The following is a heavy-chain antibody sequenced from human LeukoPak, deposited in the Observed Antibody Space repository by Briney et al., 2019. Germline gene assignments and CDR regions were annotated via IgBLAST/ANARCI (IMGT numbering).Heavy chain of an antibody. D-gene: IGHD5-18*01. Sequence: GGSLRLSCAASGFTFSSYGMHWVRQAPGKGLEWVAVISYDGSNKYYADSVKGRFTISRDNSKNTLYLQMNSLGAEDTAVYYCAKDQDVDTAMVMGYWGQGTLVTVSS. V-gene: IGHV3-30*18. CDR3: AKDQDVDTAMVMGY. CDR1: GFTFSSYG. CDR2: ISYDGSNK. J-gene: IGHJ4*02.